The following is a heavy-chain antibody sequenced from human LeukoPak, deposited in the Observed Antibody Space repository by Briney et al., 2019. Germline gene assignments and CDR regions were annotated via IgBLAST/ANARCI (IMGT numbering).Heavy chain of an antibody. CDR2: ISSTSDYI. CDR1: GYTFSHYS. J-gene: IGHJ3*02. V-gene: IGHV3-21*01. Sequence: PGGSLILSCAASGYTFSHYSVNWVRQAPGKGLEWVSSISSTSDYIYYADSVKGRFTISRDNTKSSLYLQMNSLRAEDTAVYYCVSGNDPDSTWENYRLDAFDIWGQGTTVIVSS. CDR3: VSGNDPDSTWENYRLDAFDI. D-gene: IGHD3-16*02.